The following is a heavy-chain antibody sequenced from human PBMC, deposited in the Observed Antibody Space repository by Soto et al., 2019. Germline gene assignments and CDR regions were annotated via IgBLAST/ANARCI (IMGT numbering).Heavy chain of an antibody. Sequence: QVQLVQSGAEVKKPGSSVKVSCKASGGTFSSYAISWVRQAPGQGLEWMGGIIPIFGTANYAQKFQGRVTITADESTSTAYMELSSLRSEDTAVYYCARCEWELPRNYYCYYGMDVWGQGTTVTVSS. D-gene: IGHD1-26*01. CDR2: IIPIFGTA. CDR1: GGTFSSYA. J-gene: IGHJ6*02. CDR3: ARCEWELPRNYYCYYGMDV. V-gene: IGHV1-69*01.